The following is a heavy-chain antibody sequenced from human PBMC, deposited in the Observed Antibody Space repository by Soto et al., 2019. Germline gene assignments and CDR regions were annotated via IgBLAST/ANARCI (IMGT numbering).Heavy chain of an antibody. V-gene: IGHV3-23*01. Sequence: EVQLLESGGGLVQPGGSLRLSCAASGFTFSTYSMAWVRQAPGKGPEWVSGLSGGGINTFYADSVKGRFTISVDNSKNTVDLQMNSLRVGDTAVYYCAKWSGYGDEWGQGTLVTVSS. D-gene: IGHD5-12*01. CDR2: LSGGGINT. J-gene: IGHJ4*02. CDR3: AKWSGYGDE. CDR1: GFTFSTYS.